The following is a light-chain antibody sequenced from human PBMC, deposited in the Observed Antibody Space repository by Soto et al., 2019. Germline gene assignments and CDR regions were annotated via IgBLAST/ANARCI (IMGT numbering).Light chain of an antibody. V-gene: IGKV3-15*01. CDR1: QIISNN. CDR2: DAS. J-gene: IGKJ2*01. CDR3: HQYNIWRYT. Sequence: ILMTQKKATLSASPGERATLSCRASQIISNNLAWYQQKPGQAPRLLIYDASTRATGIPARFSGSGSGTDFTLTISSLQSEDFAVYYCHQYNIWRYTLGQGSNVDI.